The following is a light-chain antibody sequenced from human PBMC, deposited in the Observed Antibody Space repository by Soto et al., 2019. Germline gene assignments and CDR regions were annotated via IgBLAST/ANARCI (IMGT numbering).Light chain of an antibody. J-gene: IGKJ5*01. Sequence: DIVLTQSPAALSLSPGERATLSCRASQRIATSYLGWYQQKPGQAPRLLIYGTSKRAADIPDRFSGSGSGTDFTLTISSLQSEDFAVYYCQQYNNWPPITFGQGTRLEIK. CDR2: GTS. V-gene: IGKV3D-15*01. CDR3: QQYNNWPPIT. CDR1: QRIATSY.